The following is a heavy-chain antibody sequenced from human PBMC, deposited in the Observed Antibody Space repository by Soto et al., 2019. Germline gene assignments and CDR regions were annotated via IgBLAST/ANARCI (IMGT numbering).Heavy chain of an antibody. D-gene: IGHD1-26*01. J-gene: IGHJ5*02. CDR1: GGSISTYY. CDR3: ARYSGSYSNWFDP. Sequence: PSETLSLTCTVSGGSISTYYWSWVRLPPGKGLEWIGYIYYSGTATYNPSLKSRVTISVDTSKNQFSLKLSSVTAADTAVYYCARYSGSYSNWFDPWGQGTLVTVSS. V-gene: IGHV4-59*13. CDR2: IYYSGTA.